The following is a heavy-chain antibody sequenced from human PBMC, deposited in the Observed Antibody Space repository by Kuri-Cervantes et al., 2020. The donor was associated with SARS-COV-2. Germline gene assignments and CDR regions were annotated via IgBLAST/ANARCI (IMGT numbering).Heavy chain of an antibody. Sequence: SETLSLTCTVSGDSISSSRYYWGWIRQPPGKGLEWIGSMYYSGSTYYNPSLKSRLTISVDTSKNQFSLKLSSVTAADTAIYYCARNDAFDIWGQGTMVTVSS. V-gene: IGHV4-39*01. CDR1: GDSISSSRYY. CDR2: MYYSGST. J-gene: IGHJ3*02. CDR3: ARNDAFDI.